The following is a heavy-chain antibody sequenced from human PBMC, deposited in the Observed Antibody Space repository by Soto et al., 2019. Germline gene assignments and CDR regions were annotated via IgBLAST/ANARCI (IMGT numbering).Heavy chain of an antibody. J-gene: IGHJ6*02. CDR3: AREGRSLWFWEWTYYYGMYF. CDR1: GGYISSGDYY. D-gene: IGHD3-10*01. V-gene: IGHV4-30-4*01. CDR2: LYYGGTT. Sequence: SETLSLTCTGSGGYISSGDYYSSWLRQPPGKDLDWIRYLYYGGTTYYNPSLKSRVTISVDTSKNQFSLKLSSVTAADTAVYYCAREGRSLWFWEWTYYYGMYFWGQGTTVTVSS.